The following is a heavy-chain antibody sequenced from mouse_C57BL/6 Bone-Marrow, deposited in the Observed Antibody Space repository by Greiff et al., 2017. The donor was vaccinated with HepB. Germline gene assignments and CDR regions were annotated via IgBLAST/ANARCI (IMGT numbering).Heavy chain of an antibody. D-gene: IGHD6-1*01. J-gene: IGHJ2*01. CDR2: ISDGGGYT. V-gene: IGHV5-4*01. CDR3: ARDRPLRGYFDY. Sequence: EVKVVESGGGLVKPGGSLKLSCAASGFTFSSYAMSWVRQTPEKRLEWVATISDGGGYTYYPDNVKGRFTISRDNAKNNLYLQMSHLKSEDTAMYYCARDRPLRGYFDYWGQGTTLTVSS. CDR1: GFTFSSYA.